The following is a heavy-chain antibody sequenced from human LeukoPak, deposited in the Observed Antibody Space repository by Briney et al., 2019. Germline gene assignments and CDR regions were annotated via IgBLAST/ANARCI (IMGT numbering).Heavy chain of an antibody. CDR2: ISGSSSYI. Sequence: AGGSLRLSCAASGFTFSSYAMSWVRQAPGKGLEWVSSISGSSSYIYYADSVKGRFSISRDNAKNSLYLQMNSLRAEDTAVYYCARDLLGWELHYFDYWGQGTLVTVSS. J-gene: IGHJ4*02. CDR1: GFTFSSYA. CDR3: ARDLLGWELHYFDY. D-gene: IGHD1-26*01. V-gene: IGHV3-21*01.